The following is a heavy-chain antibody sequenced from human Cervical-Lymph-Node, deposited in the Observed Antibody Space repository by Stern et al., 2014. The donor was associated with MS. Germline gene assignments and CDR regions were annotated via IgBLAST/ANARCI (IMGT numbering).Heavy chain of an antibody. J-gene: IGHJ5*02. CDR1: GGTFSKVP. CDR3: ALSSETSDRWYSLGYDL. D-gene: IGHD6-13*01. CDR2: LFPVFGTP. V-gene: IGHV1-69*01. Sequence: VQLVASWAEVTKPGSSVKVSCQASGGTFSKVPSSWVRQAPGQGLEWMGGLFPVFGTPTYAQEFRGRVTITADVSTSTVYMELSSLRSDDTAVYYCALSSETSDRWYSLGYDLWGQGTLVTVSS.